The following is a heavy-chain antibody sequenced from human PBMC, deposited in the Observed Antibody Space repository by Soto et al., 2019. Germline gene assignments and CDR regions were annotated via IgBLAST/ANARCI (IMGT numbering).Heavy chain of an antibody. J-gene: IGHJ4*02. D-gene: IGHD3-16*01. CDR3: ANWGKSGSDY. V-gene: IGHV3-23*01. CDR1: GFTFSLFA. CDR2: ISGSAGTT. Sequence: GGSLRLSCAASGFTFSLFAMSWVLQAPGKGLEWVSGISGSAGTTYYTDSLKGRFTISRDNSKNTLYLQMNSLRAEDTAVYYCANWGKSGSDYWGQGTLVTVSS.